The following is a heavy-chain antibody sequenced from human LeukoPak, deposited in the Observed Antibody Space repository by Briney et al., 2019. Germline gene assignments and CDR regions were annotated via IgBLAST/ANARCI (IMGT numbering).Heavy chain of an antibody. V-gene: IGHV3-30*02. CDR3: AKGGRDMVRGVIIPPYYYYYMDV. CDR1: GFTFSSYG. D-gene: IGHD3-10*01. J-gene: IGHJ6*03. Sequence: PGGSLRLSCAASGFTFSSYGMHWVRQAPGKGLEWVAFIRYDGSNKYYADSVKGRFTISRDNSKNTLYLQMNSLRAEDTAVYYCAKGGRDMVRGVIIPPYYYYYMDVWGKGTTVTISS. CDR2: IRYDGSNK.